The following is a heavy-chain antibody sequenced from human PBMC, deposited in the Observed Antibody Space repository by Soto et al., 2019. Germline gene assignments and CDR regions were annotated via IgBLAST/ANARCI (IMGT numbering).Heavy chain of an antibody. V-gene: IGHV6-1*01. CDR3: ARGPGYSSSWYEFVYYYGMDV. D-gene: IGHD6-13*01. J-gene: IGHJ6*02. CDR2: TYYRSKWYH. Sequence: SQTLSLTCAISGDSVSSNRATWNWFRQSPSRGLEWLGRTYYRSKWYHDYAVSVKSRITINPDTSKNQFSLQLNSVTPEDTAVYYCARGPGYSSSWYEFVYYYGMDVWGQGTTVTVSS. CDR1: GDSVSSNRAT.